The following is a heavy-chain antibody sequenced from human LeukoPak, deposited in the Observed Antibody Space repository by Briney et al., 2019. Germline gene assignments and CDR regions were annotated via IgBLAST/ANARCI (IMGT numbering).Heavy chain of an antibody. CDR2: IRGSGGNT. D-gene: IGHD4-17*01. Sequence: GGSLRLSCAASGFTFSSYAMSWVRPAAGKGLEWDSAIRGSGGNTYYTDSVKGRFTVSRDNSKNTLSLQMNSLRAEDTAVYYCAKENRVTTSGDAFDIWGQGTMVSVSS. CDR3: AKENRVTTSGDAFDI. CDR1: GFTFSSYA. V-gene: IGHV3-23*01. J-gene: IGHJ3*02.